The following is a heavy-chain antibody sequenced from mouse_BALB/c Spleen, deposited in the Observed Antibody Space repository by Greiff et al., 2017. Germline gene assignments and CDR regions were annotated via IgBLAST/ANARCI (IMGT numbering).Heavy chain of an antibody. J-gene: IGHJ2*01. CDR2: IDPANGNT. CDR1: GFNIKDTY. CDR3: ASSVLDY. V-gene: IGHV14-3*02. D-gene: IGHD3-1*01. Sequence: EVKLQESGAELVKPGASVKLSCTASGFNIKDTYMHWVKQRPEQGLEWIGRIDPANGNTKYDPKFQGKATITADTSSNTAYLQLSSLTSEDSAVYYCASSVLDYWGQGTTLTVSS.